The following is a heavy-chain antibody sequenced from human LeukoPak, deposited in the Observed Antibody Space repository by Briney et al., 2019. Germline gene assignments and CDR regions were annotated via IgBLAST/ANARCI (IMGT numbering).Heavy chain of an antibody. CDR3: ARDLGVANWFDP. CDR2: INAGNGNT. D-gene: IGHD3-16*01. V-gene: IGHV1-3*01. Sequence: GASVKVSCKASGYTFTSYAMHWGRQAPGQRLEWMGWINAGNGNTKYSQKFQGRVTITKDTSASTAYMELSSLRSEDTAVYYCARDLGVANWFDPWGQGTLVTVSS. J-gene: IGHJ5*02. CDR1: GYTFTSYA.